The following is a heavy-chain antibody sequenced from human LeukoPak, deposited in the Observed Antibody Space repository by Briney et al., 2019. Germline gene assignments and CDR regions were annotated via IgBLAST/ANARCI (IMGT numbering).Heavy chain of an antibody. Sequence: SETLSLTCTVSGDSISSYYWSWIRQPPGKGLEWIGYINYSGNTNCNPSLKSRVTISVDTSKNQFSLRLSAVTAADTAVYYCAREGRQDYVYFDYWGQGTLVTVSS. CDR3: AREGRQDYVYFDY. J-gene: IGHJ4*02. CDR2: INYSGNT. CDR1: GDSISSYY. V-gene: IGHV4-59*01. D-gene: IGHD4-17*01.